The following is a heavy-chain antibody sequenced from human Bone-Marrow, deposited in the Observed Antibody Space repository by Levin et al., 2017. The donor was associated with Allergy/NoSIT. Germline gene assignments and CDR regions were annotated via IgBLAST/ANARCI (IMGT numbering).Heavy chain of an antibody. CDR1: GFTFSSYG. J-gene: IGHJ6*02. CDR3: AKVRVPRGYSYGKSSRRDVYYYYGMDV. V-gene: IGHV3-30*18. Sequence: SCAASGFTFSSYGMHWVRQAPGKGLEWVAVISYDGSNKYYADSVKGRFTISRDNSKNTLYLQMNSLRAEDTAVYYCAKVRVPRGYSYGKSSRRDVYYYYGMDVWGQGTTVTVSS. CDR2: ISYDGSNK. D-gene: IGHD5-18*01.